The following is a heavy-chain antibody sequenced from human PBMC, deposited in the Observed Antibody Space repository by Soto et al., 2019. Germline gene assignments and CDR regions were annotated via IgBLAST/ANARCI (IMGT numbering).Heavy chain of an antibody. Sequence: SETLSLTCAVYGGSFSGYYWSWIRQPPGKGLEWIGEINHSGSTNYNPSLKSRVTISVDTSKNQFSLKLSSVTAADTAVYYCASGSFCSSTSCVTYNWFDPWGQGTLVTVSS. CDR3: ASGSFCSSTSCVTYNWFDP. CDR1: GGSFSGYY. D-gene: IGHD2-2*01. V-gene: IGHV4-34*01. J-gene: IGHJ5*02. CDR2: INHSGST.